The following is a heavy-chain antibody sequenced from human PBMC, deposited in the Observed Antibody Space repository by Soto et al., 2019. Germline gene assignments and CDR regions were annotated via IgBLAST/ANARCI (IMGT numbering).Heavy chain of an antibody. CDR1: GFTFEDYA. Sequence: EVQLVESGGGLVQPGRSLRLSCAASGFTFEDYAIHWVRQAPGKGLEWVSGISWNRGTISYADSVKGRFTISRDNSKNSLYLKMNSLRLEDTALYYCAKADRYDFWSGVWFDRWGQGTLVTVSS. V-gene: IGHV3-9*01. CDR3: AKADRYDFWSGVWFDR. D-gene: IGHD3-3*01. CDR2: ISWNRGTI. J-gene: IGHJ5*02.